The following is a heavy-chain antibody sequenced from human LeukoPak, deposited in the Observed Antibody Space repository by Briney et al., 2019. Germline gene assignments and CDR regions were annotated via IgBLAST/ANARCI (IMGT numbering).Heavy chain of an antibody. V-gene: IGHV4-39*01. Sequence: PSETLSLTCTVSGGSIGSSSNYWGWIRQPPGKGLEWIGSMYYSGSTYYSPSLKSRVTISGDTSKSQFSLKLGSVTAADTAVYYCARYYYDSSGYYYLDYWGQGTLVTVSS. J-gene: IGHJ4*02. CDR1: GGSIGSSSNY. D-gene: IGHD3-22*01. CDR3: ARYYYDSSGYYYLDY. CDR2: MYYSGST.